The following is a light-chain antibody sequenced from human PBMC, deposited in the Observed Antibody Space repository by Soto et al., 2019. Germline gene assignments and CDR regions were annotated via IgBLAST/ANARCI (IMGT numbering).Light chain of an antibody. CDR1: QSIGSW. J-gene: IGKJ5*01. V-gene: IGKV1-39*01. CDR2: ATT. CDR3: QQGYSTPIT. Sequence: DIQMTQSPSSLSASLGDRVAITCRASQSIGSWLNWYEQKPGKAPKVLIYATTNLQSGVTSRFSGSGSVTDFALTICSLQPKDFATYCCQQGYSTPITFSLGVRLG.